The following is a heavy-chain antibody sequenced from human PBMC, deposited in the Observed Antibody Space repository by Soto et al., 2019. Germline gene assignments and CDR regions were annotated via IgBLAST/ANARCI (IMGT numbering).Heavy chain of an antibody. CDR3: AISQDRGGRTTFIY. V-gene: IGHV3-9*01. D-gene: IGHD3-16*01. CDR1: GFTFDDNA. CDR2: INWNSDI. Sequence: SLRLSCADYGFTFDDNAMHWVRQAPEKGLEWVSGINWNSDIGYADSVKGRFTISRDNAENSLCLQINSLRAEDTALYYCAISQDRGGRTTFIYWGQGTQVTVSS. J-gene: IGHJ4*02.